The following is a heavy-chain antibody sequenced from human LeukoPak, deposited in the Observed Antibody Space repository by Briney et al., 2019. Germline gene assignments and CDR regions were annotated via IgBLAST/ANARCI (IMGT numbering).Heavy chain of an antibody. J-gene: IGHJ4*02. CDR2: IDQGGSVR. V-gene: IGHV3-7*01. CDR1: GFSFSTYW. D-gene: IGHD6-13*01. CDR3: ARDPESSSFDL. Sequence: GGSLRLSCAASGFSFSTYWMSWVRQTPEKGLEFVSNIDQGGSVRNYMDSLKGRCTISRDNAKKSLYLEINSLRADDTAVYYCARDPESSSFDLWGRGALVTVSS.